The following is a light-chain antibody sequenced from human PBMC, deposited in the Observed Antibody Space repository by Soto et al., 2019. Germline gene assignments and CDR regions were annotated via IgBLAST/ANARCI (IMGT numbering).Light chain of an antibody. CDR3: CSYTSSSIRV. J-gene: IGLJ3*02. V-gene: IGLV2-14*01. CDR1: SSDVGGYNH. Sequence: QSALTQPASVSGSPGQSITISCTGTSSDVGGYNHVSWYQQHPGKAPKLIIYEVRNRPSGVSNRLSGSKSGNTASLTISGLQADDEADYYCCSYTSSSIRVFGGGTTLTVL. CDR2: EVR.